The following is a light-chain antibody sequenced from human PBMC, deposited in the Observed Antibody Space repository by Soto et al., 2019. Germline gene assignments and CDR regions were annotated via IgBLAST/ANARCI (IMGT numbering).Light chain of an antibody. Sequence: QTVVTQAASLSVSPGTTVTLTCGLSSGSVSANYYPSWYQQTPGQAPRTLIYNTNTRSSGVPDRFSGSILGNKAALTITGAQADDESDYYCGLYMGSGIWVFGGGTKLTVL. CDR1: SGSVSANYY. CDR3: GLYMGSGIWV. CDR2: NTN. J-gene: IGLJ3*02. V-gene: IGLV8-61*01.